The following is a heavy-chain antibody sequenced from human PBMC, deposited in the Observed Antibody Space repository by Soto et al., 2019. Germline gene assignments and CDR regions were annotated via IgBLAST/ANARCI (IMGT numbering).Heavy chain of an antibody. Sequence: PVWSLRLSCAASGFTFSVYGMHLVLHAPCNGLDWVALISYDGSEKYYADSVKGRLTISRDNSKNTLNLQMNSLRAEDTAVYYCVKDWGVRHTHYYYGMDVWGQGTTVTVSS. V-gene: IGHV3-30*18. CDR1: GFTFSVYG. CDR3: VKDWGVRHTHYYYGMDV. D-gene: IGHD3-10*01. CDR2: ISYDGSEK. J-gene: IGHJ6*02.